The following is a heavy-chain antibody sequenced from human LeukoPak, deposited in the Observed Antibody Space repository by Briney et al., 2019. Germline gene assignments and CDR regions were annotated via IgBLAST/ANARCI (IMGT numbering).Heavy chain of an antibody. V-gene: IGHV1-2*02. CDR2: INPNSGGT. D-gene: IGHD3-22*01. CDR1: GYTFTGYY. J-gene: IGHJ4*02. CDR3: ARDSYDSSGYYYGYYFDY. Sequence: GASVKVSCKASGYTFTGYYMHWVRQAPGQGLEWMGWINPNSGGTNYAQKFQGRVTMTRDTSISTAYMELSRLRSDDTAVYYCARDSYDSSGYYYGYYFDYWGQGTLVTVSS.